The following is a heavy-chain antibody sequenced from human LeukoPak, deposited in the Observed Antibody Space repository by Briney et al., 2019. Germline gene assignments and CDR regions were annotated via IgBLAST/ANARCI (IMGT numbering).Heavy chain of an antibody. J-gene: IGHJ6*02. Sequence: ASVKVSCKASGYTFTGYYMHWVRQAPGQGLEWMGWINPNSGGTNYAQKFQGRVTMTRDTSISTAYMELSRLRSDDTAVYYCARDDGYYYYGMDVWGQGTTVTVSS. CDR2: INPNSGGT. D-gene: IGHD5-24*01. V-gene: IGHV1-2*02. CDR3: ARDDGYYYYGMDV. CDR1: GYTFTGYY.